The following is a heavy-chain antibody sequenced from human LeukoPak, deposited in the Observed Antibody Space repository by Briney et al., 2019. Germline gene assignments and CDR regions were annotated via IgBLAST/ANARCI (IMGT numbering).Heavy chain of an antibody. Sequence: PGGSLRLSCAASGFTFSNYGMHWVRHAPGKGLEWVAFISYDESDKYYADSVKGRFTISRENSKNTLYLQMNSLRPEDTSVYYCAKGVVAATNAAYYGMDVWGQGTTVTVYS. J-gene: IGHJ6*02. V-gene: IGHV3-30*18. D-gene: IGHD2-15*01. CDR2: ISYDESDK. CDR1: GFTFSNYG. CDR3: AKGVVAATNAAYYGMDV.